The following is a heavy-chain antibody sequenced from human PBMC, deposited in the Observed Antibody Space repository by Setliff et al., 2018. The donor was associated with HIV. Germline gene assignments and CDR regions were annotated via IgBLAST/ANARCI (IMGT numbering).Heavy chain of an antibody. CDR3: ARDVPWGDYYYYMDV. Sequence: PSETLSLTCTVSGGSISSYYWSWIRQPPGKGLEWIGYIYYSGSTNYNPSLKSRVTISVDTSKNQFSLKLSFVTAADTAVYYCARDVPWGDYYYYMDVWGKGTTVTVSS. D-gene: IGHD3-16*01. J-gene: IGHJ6*03. CDR2: IYYSGST. V-gene: IGHV4-59*12. CDR1: GGSISSYY.